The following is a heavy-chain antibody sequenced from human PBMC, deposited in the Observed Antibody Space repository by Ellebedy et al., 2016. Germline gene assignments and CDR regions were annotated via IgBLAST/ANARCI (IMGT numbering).Heavy chain of an antibody. V-gene: IGHV1-18*01. CDR3: ARDHSTPYCSSTSCYLYAFDI. Sequence: ASVKVSXXASGYTFTSYGISWVRQAPGQGLEWMGWISAYNGNTNYAQKLQGRVTMTTDTSTSTAYMELRSLRSDDTAVYYCARDHSTPYCSSTSCYLYAFDIWGQGTMVTVSS. D-gene: IGHD2-2*01. CDR2: ISAYNGNT. CDR1: GYTFTSYG. J-gene: IGHJ3*02.